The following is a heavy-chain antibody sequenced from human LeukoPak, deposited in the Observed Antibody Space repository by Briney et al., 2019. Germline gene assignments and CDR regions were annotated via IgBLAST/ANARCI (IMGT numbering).Heavy chain of an antibody. V-gene: IGHV3-23*01. CDR3: AKGGGIFDY. CDR1: GFTFSSYA. D-gene: IGHD3-16*01. CDR2: ISGSGLST. J-gene: IGHJ4*02. Sequence: AGSLRLSCAASGFTFSSYAMNWVRQAPGKGLEWVSYISGSGLSTSYADSVKGRFTISRDNSKNTLYLQMNSLRAEDTAVYYCAKGGGIFDYWGQGTLVTVSS.